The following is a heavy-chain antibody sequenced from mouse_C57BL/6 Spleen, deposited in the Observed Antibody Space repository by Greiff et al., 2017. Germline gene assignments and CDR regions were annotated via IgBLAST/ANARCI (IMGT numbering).Heavy chain of an antibody. CDR1: GYTFTDYE. CDR2: IDPETGGT. D-gene: IGHD2-3*01. CDR3: TRWCDGLDY. Sequence: VQLQQSGAELVRPGASVTLSCKASGYTFTDYEMHWVKQTPVHGLEWIGAIDPETGGTAYNQKFKGKAILTADKSSSTAYMELRSLTSEDSAVYYCTRWCDGLDYWGQGTTLTVSS. V-gene: IGHV1-15*01. J-gene: IGHJ2*01.